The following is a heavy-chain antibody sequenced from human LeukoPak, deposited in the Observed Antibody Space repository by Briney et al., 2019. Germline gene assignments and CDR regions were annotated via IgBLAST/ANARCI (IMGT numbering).Heavy chain of an antibody. Sequence: GGSLRLSCAASGFTFSSYWISWVRQAPGKGLEWVANIKQDGSEKYYVDSVKGRFTIFRDNAKNSLYLQMNSLRAEDTAVYYCAREFGKVTGTRYFDYWGQGTLVTVSS. CDR3: AREFGKVTGTRYFDY. J-gene: IGHJ4*02. D-gene: IGHD2-2*01. CDR1: GFTFSSYW. V-gene: IGHV3-7*01. CDR2: IKQDGSEK.